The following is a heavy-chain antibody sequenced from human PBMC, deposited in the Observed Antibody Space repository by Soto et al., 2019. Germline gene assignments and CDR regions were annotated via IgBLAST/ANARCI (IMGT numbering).Heavy chain of an antibody. CDR3: ARDSSRAGSSNHYYYGMDV. J-gene: IGHJ6*02. D-gene: IGHD6-6*01. Sequence: SETLSLTCTVSGGSISSYYWSWIRQPPGKGLEWIGYIYYSGSTNYNPSLKSRVTISVDTSKNQFSLKLSSLTAADTAVYYCARDSSRAGSSNHYYYGMDVWGQGTTVTVS. CDR1: GGSISSYY. CDR2: IYYSGST. V-gene: IGHV4-59*01.